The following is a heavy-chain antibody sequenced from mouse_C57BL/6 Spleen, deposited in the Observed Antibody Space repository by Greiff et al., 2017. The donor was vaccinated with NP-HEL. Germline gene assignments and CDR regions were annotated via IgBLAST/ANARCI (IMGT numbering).Heavy chain of an antibody. CDR3: ASSYYYGSRHWYFDV. D-gene: IGHD1-1*01. J-gene: IGHJ1*03. CDR2: ISYDGSN. CDR1: GYSITSGYY. V-gene: IGHV3-6*01. Sequence: EVKLEESGPGLVKPSQSLSLTCSVTGYSITSGYYWNWIRQFPGNKLEWMGYISYDGSNNYNPSLKNRISITRDTSKNQFFLKLNSVTTEDTATYYCASSYYYGSRHWYFDVWGTGTTVTVSS.